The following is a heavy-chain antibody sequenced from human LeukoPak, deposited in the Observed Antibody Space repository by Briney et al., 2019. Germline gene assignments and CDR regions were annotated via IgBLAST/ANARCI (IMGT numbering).Heavy chain of an antibody. V-gene: IGHV3-23*01. J-gene: IGHJ4*02. CDR1: GFTFSSYA. CDR3: AKVSGSYCSSTSCYGPR. CDR2: ISGSGGST. Sequence: GVSLRLSCAASGFTFSSYAMSWVRQAPGKGLEWVSAISGSGGSTYYADSVKGRFTISRDNSKNTLYLQMNSLRAEDTAVYYCAKVSGSYCSSTSCYGPRWGQGTLVTVSS. D-gene: IGHD2-2*01.